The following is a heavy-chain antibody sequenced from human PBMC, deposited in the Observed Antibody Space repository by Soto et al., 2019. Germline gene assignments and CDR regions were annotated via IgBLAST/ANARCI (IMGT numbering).Heavy chain of an antibody. J-gene: IGHJ4*02. CDR2: IYWDDDK. D-gene: IGHD3-3*01. V-gene: IGHV2-5*02. CDR1: GFSLTTSGVG. CDR3: AHRVLRTVFGLVTTTAIYFDF. Sequence: QITLNESGPTQVKPRQTLTLTCTFSGFSLTTSGVGVGWIRQSPGKAPEGLALIYWDDDKGYSPSLKRRLTITKDTSKNQVVLTMADLDPADTATYYCAHRVLRTVFGLVTTTAIYFDFWGQGTPVAVSS.